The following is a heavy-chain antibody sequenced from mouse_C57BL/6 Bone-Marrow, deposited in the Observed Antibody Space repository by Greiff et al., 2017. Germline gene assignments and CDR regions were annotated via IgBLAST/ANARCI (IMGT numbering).Heavy chain of an antibody. CDR2: IHPNSGST. V-gene: IGHV1-64*01. CDR1: GYNFTSYW. CDR3: AEWLFAY. Sequence: VQLQQSGAELVKPGASVKLSCKASGYNFTSYWMHWVKQRPGQGLEWIGMIHPNSGSTNYNEKFKSKATLTVDKSSRTAYMRLSSLTSEDSPVYYCAEWLFAYWGQGTLVTVSA. J-gene: IGHJ3*01. D-gene: IGHD2-2*01.